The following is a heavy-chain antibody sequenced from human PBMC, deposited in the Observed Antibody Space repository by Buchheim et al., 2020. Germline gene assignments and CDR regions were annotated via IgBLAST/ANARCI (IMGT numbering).Heavy chain of an antibody. D-gene: IGHD6-19*01. J-gene: IGHJ3*02. V-gene: IGHV3-30*03. CDR2: ISYDGNKR. Sequence: QVHLVESGGGVVQPGRSLRLSCAASGLTFSSYGIHWVRQAPGKGLEWVAVISYDGNKRYYGDSVTGRFTISRDNSKITLYLQMNSLRAEDTAMDYCALGIEVAGVYAAFDMWGQGT. CDR3: ALGIEVAGVYAAFDM. CDR1: GLTFSSYG.